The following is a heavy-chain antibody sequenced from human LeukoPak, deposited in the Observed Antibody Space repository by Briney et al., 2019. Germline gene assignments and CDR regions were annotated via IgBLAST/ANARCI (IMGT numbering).Heavy chain of an antibody. J-gene: IGHJ4*02. CDR3: ARDSTVRGVY. V-gene: IGHV3-48*01. CDR1: GFTFSSYS. Sequence: PGGSLRLSCAASGFTFSSYSMNWVRQAPGKGLEWVSYISSSSSTIYYADSVKGRFTISRDNAKSSLYLQMNSLRAEDTAVYYCARDSTVRGVYWGQGTLVTVSS. D-gene: IGHD3-10*01. CDR2: ISSSSSTI.